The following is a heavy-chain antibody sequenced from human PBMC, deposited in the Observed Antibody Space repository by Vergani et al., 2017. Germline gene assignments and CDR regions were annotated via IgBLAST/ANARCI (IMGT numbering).Heavy chain of an antibody. V-gene: IGHV3-33*05. CDR1: GYTFTSYY. CDR3: ARDAESTGAGAFDI. J-gene: IGHJ3*02. CDR2: ISYDGSNK. Sequence: QVQLVQSGAEVKKPGASVKVSCKASGYTFTSYYMHWVRQAPGKGLEWVAVISYDGSNKYYADSVKGRFTISRDNSKNTLYLQMNSLRAEDTAVYYCARDAESTGAGAFDIWGQGTMVTVSS. D-gene: IGHD5/OR15-5a*01.